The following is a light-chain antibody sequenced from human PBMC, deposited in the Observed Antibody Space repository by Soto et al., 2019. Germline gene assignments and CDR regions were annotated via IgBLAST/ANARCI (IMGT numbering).Light chain of an antibody. CDR1: SSDVGGYNF. V-gene: IGLV2-8*01. CDR2: EVS. Sequence: QSVLTQPPSASGSPGQSVTISCTGTSSDVGGYNFVSWYQQHPGKAPKLMIYEVSERPSGVPDRFSGSKSGNPASLTVSGRQAGDEADYSCRSYEGSNIVVFGGGTKLTVL. J-gene: IGLJ2*01. CDR3: RSYEGSNIVV.